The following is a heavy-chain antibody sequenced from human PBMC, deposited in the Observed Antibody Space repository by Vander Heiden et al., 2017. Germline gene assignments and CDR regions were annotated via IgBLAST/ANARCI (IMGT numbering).Heavy chain of an antibody. J-gene: IGHJ4*02. CDR1: GGSISTYY. V-gene: IGHV4-59*01. D-gene: IGHD2-15*01. Sequence: QVQLQESGPGLVKPSETLSLTCTVSGGSISTYYWSWIRQPPGKGLEWLGYIYFSGTTKYNPSLKSRVTMSVHMSKNQFSLNLTSVTAADTAVYYCARETASGEFDYWGQGALVTVSS. CDR2: IYFSGTT. CDR3: ARETASGEFDY.